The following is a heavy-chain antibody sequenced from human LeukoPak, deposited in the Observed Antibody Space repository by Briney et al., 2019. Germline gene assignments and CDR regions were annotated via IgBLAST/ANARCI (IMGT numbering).Heavy chain of an antibody. J-gene: IGHJ6*03. CDR3: ARSIAAAGRVLYYMDV. Sequence: GGSLRLSCAASGFTFSSYAMSWVRQAPGKGLEWVSAISGSGGSTYYADSVKGRFTISRDNAKNSLYLQMNSLRAEDTAVYYCARSIAAAGRVLYYMDVWGKGTTVTVSS. CDR2: ISGSGGST. D-gene: IGHD6-13*01. V-gene: IGHV3-23*01. CDR1: GFTFSSYA.